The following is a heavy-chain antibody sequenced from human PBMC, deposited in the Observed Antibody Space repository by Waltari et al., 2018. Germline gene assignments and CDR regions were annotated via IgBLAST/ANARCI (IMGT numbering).Heavy chain of an antibody. CDR2: MNPNSGVK. Sequence: QVQLVQSGAEVKKPGASVKVSCKASGYNFTSYDIHWVRHSTGQGLEWMGWMNPNSGVKGYAQKFQGRVKMTRDTATGTAYMEVSSLRSEDTAVYYWARVAAIGLVRFYGYWGQGTLVTVSS. J-gene: IGHJ4*02. CDR1: GYNFTSYD. CDR3: ARVAAIGLVRFYGY. D-gene: IGHD2-21*01. V-gene: IGHV1-8*01.